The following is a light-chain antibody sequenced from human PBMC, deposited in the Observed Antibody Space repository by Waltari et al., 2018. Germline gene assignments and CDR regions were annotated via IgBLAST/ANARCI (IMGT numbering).Light chain of an antibody. V-gene: IGKV3-11*01. Sequence: EIVLTQSPATLSLSPGERVTLSCRASQSVSSFLAWYQQKPGQAPRLLIYDASNRATGIPARFSGSGSGTDFTLTISSLEPEDFAVYFCQRRRNWPLTFGPGTKVDIK. J-gene: IGKJ3*01. CDR3: QRRRNWPLT. CDR1: QSVSSF. CDR2: DAS.